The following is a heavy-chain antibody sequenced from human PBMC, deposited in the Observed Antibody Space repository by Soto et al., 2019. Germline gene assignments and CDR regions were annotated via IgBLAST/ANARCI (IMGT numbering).Heavy chain of an antibody. V-gene: IGHV1-18*04. D-gene: IGHD2-8*01. J-gene: IGHJ4*02. CDR1: GYTFTSYG. Sequence: ASVKVSCKASGYTFTSYGISWVRQAPGQGLEWMGWISAYNGNTNYAQKLQGRVTTTTDTSTSTAYMELRSLRSDDTAVYYCARDSLLIYCTNGVCSEPLIDYWGQGTLVTVSS. CDR3: ARDSLLIYCTNGVCSEPLIDY. CDR2: ISAYNGNT.